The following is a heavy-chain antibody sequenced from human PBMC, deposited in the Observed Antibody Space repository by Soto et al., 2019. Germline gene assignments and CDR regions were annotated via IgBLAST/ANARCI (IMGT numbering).Heavy chain of an antibody. J-gene: IGHJ5*02. CDR3: AKNSGWFNT. V-gene: IGHV3-23*01. CDR1: GFSFSTTD. CDR2: IDGGGETT. Sequence: EFQVMQSGGGFVQPGGSLRLACAASGFSFSTTDMSWVRQAPGKGLEWVSTIDGGGETTYYADSVRGRFTISRDNSKNTVYLQMDGLRVVDTAFYYCAKNSGWFNTWGQGDLVIVSS. D-gene: IGHD3-10*01.